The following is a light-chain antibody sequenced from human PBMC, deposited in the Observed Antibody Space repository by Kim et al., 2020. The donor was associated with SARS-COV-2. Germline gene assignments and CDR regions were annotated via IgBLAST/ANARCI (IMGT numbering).Light chain of an antibody. Sequence: EVVLTQSPATLSLSPGERATLSCRASQSIASQLAWYQQEPGQAPRLLIYDASYRATGIPARFSGSASGTDYTLTITSLEPEDFAVYYCQQRFNWQITFGQGTRLEI. V-gene: IGKV3-11*01. CDR2: DAS. CDR1: QSIASQ. CDR3: QQRFNWQIT. J-gene: IGKJ5*01.